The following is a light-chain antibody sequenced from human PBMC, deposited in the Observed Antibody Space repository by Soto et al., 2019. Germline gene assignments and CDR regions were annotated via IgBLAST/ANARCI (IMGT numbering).Light chain of an antibody. CDR2: EGT. CDR1: STYVGSYKL. V-gene: IGLV2-23*01. CDR3: CSYTSSSPYV. Sequence: QSVLTQPASVSGSPGQSITISCTGTSTYVGSYKLVSWYQQHPGEAPKLVLYEGTKRPSGVSDRFSGSQSGNTASLTISGLQAEDEADYYCCSYTSSSPYVFGTGTKVTVL. J-gene: IGLJ1*01.